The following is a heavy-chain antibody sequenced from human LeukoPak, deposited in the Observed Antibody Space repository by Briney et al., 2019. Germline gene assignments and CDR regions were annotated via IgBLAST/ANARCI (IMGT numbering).Heavy chain of an antibody. CDR3: TRGGSPPEALGDTFDI. CDR1: GFTFSGYW. CDR2: ISSDGSFA. Sequence: TGGSLRLSCTASGFTFSGYWMHWVRQAPGKGLVWVSRISSDGSFAEYGDSVKGRFTTSRDNAKNTLYLQMNSLRAEDTAVYYCTRGGSPPEALGDTFDIWGQGTMVTVAS. V-gene: IGHV3-74*03. J-gene: IGHJ3*02. D-gene: IGHD1-26*01.